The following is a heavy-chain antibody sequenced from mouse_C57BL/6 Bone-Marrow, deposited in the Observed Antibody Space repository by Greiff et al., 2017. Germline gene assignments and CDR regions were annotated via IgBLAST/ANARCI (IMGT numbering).Heavy chain of an antibody. J-gene: IGHJ2*01. V-gene: IGHV5-16*01. D-gene: IGHD2-5*01. CDR1: GFTFSDYY. CDR2: INYDGSST. CDR3: ARESNYENFDY. Sequence: EVKLMESEGGLVQPGSSMKLSCTASGFTFSDYYMAWVRQVPEKGLEWVANINYDGSSTYYLDSLKSRFIISRDNAKNILYLQMSSLKSEDTATYYCARESNYENFDYWGQGTTLTVSS.